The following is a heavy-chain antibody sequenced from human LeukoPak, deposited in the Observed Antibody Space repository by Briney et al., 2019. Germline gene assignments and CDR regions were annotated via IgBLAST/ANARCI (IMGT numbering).Heavy chain of an antibody. CDR2: ISSSSSTI. CDR3: ARGSREDIYYYYYMDV. CDR1: GFTFSTYS. V-gene: IGHV3-48*01. J-gene: IGHJ6*03. D-gene: IGHD2-15*01. Sequence: PGGSLRLSCAASGFTFSTYSINWVRQAPGKGLEWVSYISSSSSTIYYADSVKGRFTISRDNAKNSLYLQMSSLRAEDTAVYYCARGSREDIYYYYYMDVWGKGTTVTVSS.